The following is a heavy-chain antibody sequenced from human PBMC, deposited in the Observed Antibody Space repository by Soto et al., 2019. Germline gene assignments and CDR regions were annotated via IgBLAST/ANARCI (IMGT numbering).Heavy chain of an antibody. Sequence: SETLSLTCTVSGGSIRSTSHYWGWIRQPPGKGLEWIGSIYYTGSTYHNPSLKSRVTLSVDTPKNQFSLKLSSVTAADTAVYYCARLPRITIFGVVIEYEGVPNFDYWGQGTLVTVS. D-gene: IGHD3-3*01. CDR3: ARLPRITIFGVVIEYEGVPNFDY. CDR2: IYYTGST. CDR1: GGSIRSTSHY. V-gene: IGHV4-39*01. J-gene: IGHJ4*02.